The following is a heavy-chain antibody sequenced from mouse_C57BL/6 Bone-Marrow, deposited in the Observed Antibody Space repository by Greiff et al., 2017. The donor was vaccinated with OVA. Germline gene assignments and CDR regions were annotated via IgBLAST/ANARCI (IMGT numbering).Heavy chain of an antibody. CDR1: GYTFTRYW. V-gene: IGHV1-50*01. Sequence: QVQLQQPGAELVTPWASVKLSCKASGYTFTRYWMQWVQQRPGQGLEWLGVIDPSDSYTNYNQKFKGQATLTVDTHSSADDMQLSSLTSEDSAVYCSERWGWLLLWVAYWGQGTLVTGSA. CDR3: ERWGWLLLWVAY. D-gene: IGHD2-3*01. CDR2: IDPSDSYT. J-gene: IGHJ3*01.